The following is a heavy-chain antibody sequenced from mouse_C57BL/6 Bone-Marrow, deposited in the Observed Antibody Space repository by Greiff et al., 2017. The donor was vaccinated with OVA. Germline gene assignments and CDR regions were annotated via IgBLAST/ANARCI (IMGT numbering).Heavy chain of an antibody. CDR3: ARSHNWGGFAY. V-gene: IGHV1-31*01. CDR2: IYPYNGVS. J-gene: IGHJ3*01. D-gene: IGHD4-1*02. Sequence: VQLKQSGPELVKPGASVKISCKASGYSITGYYMHWVKQSHGNILDWIGYIYPYNGVSSYNQKFKGKATLTVDKSSSTAYMELRSLTSEDSAVYYWARSHNWGGFAYWGQGTLVTVSA. CDR1: GYSITGYY.